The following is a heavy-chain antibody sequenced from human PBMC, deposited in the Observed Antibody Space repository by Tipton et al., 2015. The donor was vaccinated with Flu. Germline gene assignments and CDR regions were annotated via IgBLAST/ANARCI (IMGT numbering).Heavy chain of an antibody. D-gene: IGHD6-19*01. CDR2: IHTSGTT. CDR3: ARAESSLWAGHYYGLDV. V-gene: IGHV4-61*02. Sequence: TLSLTCTVSGDSMSVDDYHWNWIRQPAGKGPEWIGRIHTSGTTYYRPSLRSRVLISLDTSKNHFSLRLTSVTAADTALYFCARAESSLWAGHYYGLDVWGQGTTVTVSS. CDR1: GDSMSVDDYH. J-gene: IGHJ6*02.